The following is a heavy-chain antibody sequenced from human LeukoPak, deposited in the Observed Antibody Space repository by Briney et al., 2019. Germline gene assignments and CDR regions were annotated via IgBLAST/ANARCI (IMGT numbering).Heavy chain of an antibody. Sequence: GGSLRLSCAASGFTFSSYAMSWVRQAPGKGLEWVSAISGSGGSTYYADSVKGRFTISRDNAKNSLHLQMNSLRAEDTAVYHCARDQVGDLIDYWGQGTLVTVSS. V-gene: IGHV3-23*01. CDR3: ARDQVGDLIDY. D-gene: IGHD4-17*01. J-gene: IGHJ4*02. CDR1: GFTFSSYA. CDR2: ISGSGGST.